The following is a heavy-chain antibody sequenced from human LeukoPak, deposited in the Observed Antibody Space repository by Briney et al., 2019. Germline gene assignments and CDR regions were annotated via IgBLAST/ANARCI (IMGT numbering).Heavy chain of an antibody. Sequence: GASVKVSCKAPGGTFSSYAISWVRQAPGQGLEWMGGIVPIFGTANYAQKFQGRVTITADKSTSTAYMELSSLRSEDTAVYYCARGGRGDGYNYDWFDPWGQGTLVTVSS. D-gene: IGHD5-24*01. CDR2: IVPIFGTA. J-gene: IGHJ5*02. CDR1: GGTFSSYA. CDR3: ARGGRGDGYNYDWFDP. V-gene: IGHV1-69*06.